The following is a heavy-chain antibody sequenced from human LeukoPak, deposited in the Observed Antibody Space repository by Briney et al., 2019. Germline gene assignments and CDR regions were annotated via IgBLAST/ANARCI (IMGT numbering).Heavy chain of an antibody. J-gene: IGHJ5*02. Sequence: SETLSLTCTVSGGSISSSSYYWGWIRQPPGKGLEWIGSIYYSGSTYYNPSLKSRVTISVDTSKNQFSLKLSSVTAADTAVYYCARGYYDSSGSNWFDPWGQGTLVTVSS. D-gene: IGHD3-22*01. CDR2: IYYSGST. V-gene: IGHV4-39*07. CDR1: GGSISSSSYY. CDR3: ARGYYDSSGSNWFDP.